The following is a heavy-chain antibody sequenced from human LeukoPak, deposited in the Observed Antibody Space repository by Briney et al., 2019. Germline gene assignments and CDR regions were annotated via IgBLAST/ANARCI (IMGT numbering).Heavy chain of an antibody. CDR3: ARVFSRLGSSGWFDP. D-gene: IGHD6-19*01. Sequence: ASVKVSCKASGYTFTSYGISWVRQAPGQGLEWMGWISAYNGNTNYAQKPQGRVTMTTDTSTSTAYMELRSLRSDDTAVYYCARVFSRLGSSGWFDPWGQGTLVTVSS. CDR1: GYTFTSYG. J-gene: IGHJ5*02. V-gene: IGHV1-18*01. CDR2: ISAYNGNT.